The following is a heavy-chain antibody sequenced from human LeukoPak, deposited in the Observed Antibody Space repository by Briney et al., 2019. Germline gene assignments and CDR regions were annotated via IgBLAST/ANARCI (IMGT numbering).Heavy chain of an antibody. CDR3: ARDGLLAARPIDY. J-gene: IGHJ4*02. CDR1: GFTFSSYS. CDR2: ISSGNSYI. Sequence: GGSLRLSCAASGFTFSSYSMNWVRQAPGKGLEWVSSISSGNSYIYYAESVKGRFNISRDNAKNSLYLQMNSLRAEDTAVYYCARDGLLAARPIDYWGQGTLVTVSS. V-gene: IGHV3-21*01. D-gene: IGHD6-6*01.